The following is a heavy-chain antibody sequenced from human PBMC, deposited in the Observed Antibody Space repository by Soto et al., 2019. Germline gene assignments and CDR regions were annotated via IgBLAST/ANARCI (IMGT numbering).Heavy chain of an antibody. CDR1: GYTFTSYA. D-gene: IGHD3-3*01. Sequence: ASVKVSCKASGYTFTSYAISWVRQAPGQGLEWMGGIIPIFGTANYAQKFQGRVTITADESTSTAYMELSSLRSEDTAVYYCARGVMTIFGVVPLRQGPYFDYWGQGTLVTVSS. CDR2: IIPIFGTA. V-gene: IGHV1-69*13. J-gene: IGHJ4*02. CDR3: ARGVMTIFGVVPLRQGPYFDY.